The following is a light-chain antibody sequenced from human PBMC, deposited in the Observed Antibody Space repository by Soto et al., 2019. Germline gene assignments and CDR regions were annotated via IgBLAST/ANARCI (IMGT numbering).Light chain of an antibody. CDR3: QHYITSLTT. CDR2: GAS. CDR1: QSVTSNY. Sequence: EIVLTHSPGTLSLSPGEIATLSCGASQSVTSNYLAWYQQKPGQAPRLLIYGASRRATGVPDRFIGSGSGTDFTLTISRLEPEDFAVYYCQHYITSLTTFGQGTKVDIK. V-gene: IGKV3-20*01. J-gene: IGKJ1*01.